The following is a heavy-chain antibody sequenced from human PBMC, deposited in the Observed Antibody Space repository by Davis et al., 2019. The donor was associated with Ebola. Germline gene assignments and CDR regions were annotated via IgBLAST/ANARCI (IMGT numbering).Heavy chain of an antibody. J-gene: IGHJ5*01. CDR1: GGSISRGGSY. CDR3: AKGRRGYSYGWFDS. D-gene: IGHD5-18*01. Sequence: PGGSLRLSCTVSGGSISRGGSYWTWIRQPPGKGLEWIGYIYYSGTTSYNPSLKSRLTISIDTSKNQFSLKLSSVTAADTAVYYCAKGRRGYSYGWFDSWGQGTLVTVSS. V-gene: IGHV4-61*08. CDR2: IYYSGTT.